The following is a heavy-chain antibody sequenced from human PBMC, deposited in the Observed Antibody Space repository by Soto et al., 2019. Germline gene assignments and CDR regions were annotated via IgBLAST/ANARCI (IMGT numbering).Heavy chain of an antibody. V-gene: IGHV1-3*01. CDR3: ARIETGRVVTRPNWLDP. D-gene: IGHD2-21*02. CDR1: GYTFTSYA. Sequence: QVQLVQSGAEVKKPGASVKVSCKASGYTFTSYAMHWVRQAPGQRLEWMGWINAGNGNTKYSQKCQGRGTSTRDTSATTAYMELSSLRSEDTAVYYCARIETGRVVTRPNWLDPWGQGTLVTVSS. CDR2: INAGNGNT. J-gene: IGHJ5*02.